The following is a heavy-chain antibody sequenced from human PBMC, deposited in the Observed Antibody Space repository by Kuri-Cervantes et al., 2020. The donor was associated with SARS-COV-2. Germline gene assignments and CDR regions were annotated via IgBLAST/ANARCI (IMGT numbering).Heavy chain of an antibody. V-gene: IGHV3-15*01. CDR2: LKSKTDGGTT. J-gene: IGHJ4*02. CDR1: GFSFSHAW. CDR3: TTTKGIAARQRRSFDY. D-gene: IGHD6-6*01. Sequence: GGSLRLSCAASGFSFSHAWMSWVRQAPGKGLEWVGRLKSKTDGGTTDYAAPVKGRFTISRDDSKNTLYLQMNSLKTEDTAVYYCTTTKGIAARQRRSFDYWGQGTLVTVSS.